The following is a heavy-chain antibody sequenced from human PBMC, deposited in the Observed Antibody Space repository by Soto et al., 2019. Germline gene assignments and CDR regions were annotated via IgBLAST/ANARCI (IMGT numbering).Heavy chain of an antibody. Sequence: EVQLLESGGDLVQPGGSLRLSCAASGFNVGAFAVNWVRQAPGKGLEWVSGISVSDAFIYYADSVRGRFSISRDAYENILYLQMNSLRVADTALYYCTRETVAGITGLDYWGPGTLVTVSS. D-gene: IGHD1-20*01. CDR2: ISVSDAFI. CDR3: TRETVAGITGLDY. J-gene: IGHJ4*02. V-gene: IGHV3-23*01. CDR1: GFNVGAFA.